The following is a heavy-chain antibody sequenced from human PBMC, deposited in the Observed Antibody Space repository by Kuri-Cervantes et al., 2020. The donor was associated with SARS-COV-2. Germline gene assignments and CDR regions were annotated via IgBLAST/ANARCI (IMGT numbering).Heavy chain of an antibody. J-gene: IGHJ4*02. CDR2: ISSSSSTI. V-gene: IGHV3-48*02. CDR1: GFTFSSYS. CDR3: ARDSRGYSYGYGHLFDY. D-gene: IGHD5-18*01. Sequence: GESLKISCAASGFTFSSYSMNWVRQAPGKGLEWVSYISSSSSTIYYADSVKGRFTISRGNAKNSLYLQMNSLGDEDTAVYYCARDSRGYSYGYGHLFDYWGQGTLVTVSS.